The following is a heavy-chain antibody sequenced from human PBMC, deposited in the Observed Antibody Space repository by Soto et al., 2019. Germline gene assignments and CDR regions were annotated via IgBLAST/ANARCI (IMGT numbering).Heavy chain of an antibody. CDR2: INPSGGST. Sequence: ASVKVSGKASGYTFTSYYMHWVRQSPGQELEWMGIINPSGGSTSYAQKFQGRVTMTRATSTSTVYMELSSLRSEDTAVYYCARVRDFWPPSLGYGMDVWGQGTTVTVSS. CDR1: GYTFTSYY. J-gene: IGHJ6*02. D-gene: IGHD3-3*01. V-gene: IGHV1-46*01. CDR3: ARVRDFWPPSLGYGMDV.